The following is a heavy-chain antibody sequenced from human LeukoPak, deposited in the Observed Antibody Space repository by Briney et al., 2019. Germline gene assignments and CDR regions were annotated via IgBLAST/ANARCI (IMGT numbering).Heavy chain of an antibody. D-gene: IGHD2-15*01. CDR2: ISYDGSNK. V-gene: IGHV3-30-3*01. CDR3: ARDDCSGGSCYSQYGMDV. CDR1: GFTFSSYA. Sequence: GGSPRLSCAASGFTFSSYAVHWVRQAPGEGLEGVAVISYDGSNKYYADSVNGRFTISRDNSKNTLYLQMNSLRAEDTAVYYCARDDCSGGSCYSQYGMDVWGQGTTVTVSS. J-gene: IGHJ6*02.